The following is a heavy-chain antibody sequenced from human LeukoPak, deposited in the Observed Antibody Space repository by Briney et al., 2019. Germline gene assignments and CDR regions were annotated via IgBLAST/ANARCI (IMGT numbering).Heavy chain of an antibody. CDR2: IYYSGST. CDR3: ARDYYGSGSPGEDWFDP. D-gene: IGHD3-10*01. Sequence: SETLSLTCTVSGGSISSSSYYWGWIRQPPGKGLEWIGSIYYSGSTYYNPSLKSRVTISVDTSKNQFSLKLSSVTAADTAVYYCARDYYGSGSPGEDWFDPWGQGTLVTVSS. J-gene: IGHJ5*02. V-gene: IGHV4-39*07. CDR1: GGSISSSSYY.